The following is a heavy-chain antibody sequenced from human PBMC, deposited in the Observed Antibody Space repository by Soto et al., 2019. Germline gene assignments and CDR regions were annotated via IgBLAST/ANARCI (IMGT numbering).Heavy chain of an antibody. J-gene: IGHJ5*02. CDR2: INYSVST. CDR1: GGSISSSPYY. Sequence: QLQLQESGPGLVKTSETLSLTCTVSGGSISSSPYYWVWIRQPPGKGLEWIGSINYSVSTYYNPSLKSRITLSVDTYKTQYSLRVTYVTAADTALYYCSRRAPEGFDPWGQGTLVTVSS. CDR3: SRRAPEGFDP. V-gene: IGHV4-39*01.